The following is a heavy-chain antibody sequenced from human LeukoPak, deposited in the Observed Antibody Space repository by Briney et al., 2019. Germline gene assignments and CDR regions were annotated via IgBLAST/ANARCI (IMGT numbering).Heavy chain of an antibody. CDR2: VSTYTGNT. Sequence: VASVEVSCRASGYSFFNSGITWVRQAPGQGPEWIGWVSTYTGNTNYAEKVQGRITMTTDTSTNTAYMELRSLKSDDTAVYYCGRDEDIPTYPNWIDTWGQGTLLTVSS. J-gene: IGHJ5*02. D-gene: IGHD2-2*03. CDR3: GRDEDIPTYPNWIDT. V-gene: IGHV1-18*01. CDR1: GYSFFNSG.